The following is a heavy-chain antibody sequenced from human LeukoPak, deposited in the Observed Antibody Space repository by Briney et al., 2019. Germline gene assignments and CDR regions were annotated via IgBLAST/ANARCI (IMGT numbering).Heavy chain of an antibody. CDR1: GFTFTTYA. CDR2: ISSSSSYI. Sequence: GGSLRLSCEASGFTFTTYAMSWVRQAPGKGLEWVSSISSSSSYIYYADSVKGRFTISRDNAKNSLYLQMNSLRAEDTAVYYCARDRWLQLESFDYWGQGTLVTVSS. J-gene: IGHJ4*02. CDR3: ARDRWLQLESFDY. V-gene: IGHV3-21*01. D-gene: IGHD5-24*01.